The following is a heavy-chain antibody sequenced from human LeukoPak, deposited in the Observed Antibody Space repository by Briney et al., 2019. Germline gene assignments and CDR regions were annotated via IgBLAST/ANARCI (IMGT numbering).Heavy chain of an antibody. Sequence: GGSLRLSCAASGFTFSSYEMNWVRQAPGEGLEGISCISSRGSPIYYADSVKGRFTISRDNAKNSLYLEMNGLRAEDTAVYYCARGYRHTAMFLDYWGQGTLVTVSS. CDR3: ARGYRHTAMFLDY. CDR1: GFTFSSYE. D-gene: IGHD5-18*01. V-gene: IGHV3-48*03. J-gene: IGHJ4*02. CDR2: ISSRGSPI.